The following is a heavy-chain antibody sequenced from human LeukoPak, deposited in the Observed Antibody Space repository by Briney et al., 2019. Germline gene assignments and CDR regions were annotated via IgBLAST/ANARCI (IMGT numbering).Heavy chain of an antibody. Sequence: ASVKVSCKASGGTFSSYAISWVRQAPGQGLEWMGGITPIFGTANYAQRFQGRVTITTDESTSTAYMELSSLRSEDTAVYYCARAGGLNFHLPFDYWGQGTLVIVSS. CDR2: ITPIFGTA. D-gene: IGHD3-16*01. CDR1: GGTFSSYA. CDR3: ARAGGLNFHLPFDY. J-gene: IGHJ4*02. V-gene: IGHV1-69*05.